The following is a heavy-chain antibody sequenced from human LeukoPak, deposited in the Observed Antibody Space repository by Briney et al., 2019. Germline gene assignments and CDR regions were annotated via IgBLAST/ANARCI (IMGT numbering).Heavy chain of an antibody. J-gene: IGHJ6*02. CDR1: GFTFDDYG. V-gene: IGHV3-20*01. CDR3: ARSSGNYYYYGMDV. Sequence: GGSLRLSCAASGFTFDDYGMSWVRQAPGKGLEWVSGINWNGGSTGYADSVKGRFTISRDSAKNSLYLQMNSLRAEDTASYHCARSSGNYYYYGMDVWGQGTTVTVSS. CDR2: INWNGGST.